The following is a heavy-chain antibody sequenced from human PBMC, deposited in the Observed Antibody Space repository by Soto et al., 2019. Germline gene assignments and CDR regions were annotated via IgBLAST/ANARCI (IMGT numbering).Heavy chain of an antibody. Sequence: SETLSLTCTVSGGSISSSSYYWGWIRQPPGKGLEWIGSIYYSGSTYYNPSLKSRVTISVDTSKNQFSLKLSSVTAADTAAYYCARHRERRGDFDYWGQGTLVTVSS. CDR2: IYYSGST. J-gene: IGHJ4*02. CDR1: GGSISSSSYY. D-gene: IGHD1-1*01. CDR3: ARHRERRGDFDY. V-gene: IGHV4-39*01.